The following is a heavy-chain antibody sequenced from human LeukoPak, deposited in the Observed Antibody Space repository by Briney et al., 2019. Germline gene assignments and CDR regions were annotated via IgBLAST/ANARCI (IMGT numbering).Heavy chain of an antibody. D-gene: IGHD2-2*01. Sequence: GESLKISCKGSGYSFTSYWIGWVRQMPGKGLEWMGIIYPGDSDTRYSPSFQGQVTISADKSISTAYLQWSSLKASDTAMYYCARYLRYCSSTSCPAPFDYWGQGTLVTVSS. CDR1: GYSFTSYW. V-gene: IGHV5-51*01. J-gene: IGHJ4*02. CDR2: IYPGDSDT. CDR3: ARYLRYCSSTSCPAPFDY.